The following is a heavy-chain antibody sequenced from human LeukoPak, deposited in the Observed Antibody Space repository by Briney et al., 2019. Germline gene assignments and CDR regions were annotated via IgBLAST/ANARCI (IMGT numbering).Heavy chain of an antibody. Sequence: GGSLRLSCAASGFTFNGSAMHWVRQASGKGLEWVGHIGNKVSNYATEYAPSLRGRLTISRDDSKDTAYLQVDSLKTEDTAVYYCAGNYNSWTGLNYWGQGTLVTVSS. CDR2: IGNKVSNYAT. D-gene: IGHD1-1*01. CDR3: AGNYNSWTGLNY. J-gene: IGHJ4*02. V-gene: IGHV3-73*01. CDR1: GFTFNGSA.